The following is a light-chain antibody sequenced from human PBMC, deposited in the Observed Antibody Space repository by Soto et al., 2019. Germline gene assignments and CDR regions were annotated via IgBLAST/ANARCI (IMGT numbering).Light chain of an antibody. J-gene: IGKJ4*01. Sequence: EIVLTQSPATLSLSPRERATLSCRASQSVSSYLAWYQQKPGQAPRLLIYDASNRATGIPARFSGSGSGTDFTLTISSLEPEDVAVYYCQQRSNWPRVTFGGGTKVEIK. CDR2: DAS. V-gene: IGKV3-11*01. CDR1: QSVSSY. CDR3: QQRSNWPRVT.